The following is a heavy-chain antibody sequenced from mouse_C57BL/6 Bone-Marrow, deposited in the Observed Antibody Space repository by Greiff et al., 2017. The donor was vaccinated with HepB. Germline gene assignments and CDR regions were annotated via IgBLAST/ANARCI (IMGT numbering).Heavy chain of an antibody. CDR2: IYPGSGST. J-gene: IGHJ4*01. D-gene: IGHD1-1*01. V-gene: IGHV1-55*01. CDR1: GYTFTSYW. CDR3: ARCLITTVVASYYYAMDY. Sequence: VQLQQPGAELVKPGASVKMSCKASGYTFTSYWITWVKQRPGQGLEWIGDIYPGSGSTNYNEKFKSKATLTVDTSSSTAYMQLSSLTSEDSAVYYCARCLITTVVASYYYAMDYWGQGTSVTVSS.